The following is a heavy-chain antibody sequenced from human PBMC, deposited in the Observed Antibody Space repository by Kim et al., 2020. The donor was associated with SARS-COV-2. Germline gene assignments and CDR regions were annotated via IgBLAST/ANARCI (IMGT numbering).Heavy chain of an antibody. V-gene: IGHV1-69*13. J-gene: IGHJ5*02. CDR1: GGTFSSYA. Sequence: SVKVSCKASGGTFSSYAISWVRQAPGQGLEWMGGIIPIFGTANYAQKFQGRVTITADESTSTAYMELSSLRSEDTAVYYCARGRYSYGRHNWFDPWGQGTLVTVSS. CDR3: ARGRYSYGRHNWFDP. D-gene: IGHD5-18*01. CDR2: IIPIFGTA.